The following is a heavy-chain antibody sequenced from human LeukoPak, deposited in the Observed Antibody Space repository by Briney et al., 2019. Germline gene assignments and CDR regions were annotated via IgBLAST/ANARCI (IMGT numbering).Heavy chain of an antibody. CDR3: ARRPLSSGYYIRYFDY. V-gene: IGHV5-51*01. Sequence: GESLKISCKGSGYSFTSYWIGWVRQMPGKGLEWMGIIYPGDSDTTYSPPFQGQVTISADKSISTAYLQWSSLKASDTAMYYCARRPLSSGYYIRYFDYWGQGTLVTVSS. CDR2: IYPGDSDT. CDR1: GYSFTSYW. J-gene: IGHJ4*02. D-gene: IGHD3-22*01.